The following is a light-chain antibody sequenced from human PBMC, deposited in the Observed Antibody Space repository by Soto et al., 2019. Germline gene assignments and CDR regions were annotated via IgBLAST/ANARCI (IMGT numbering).Light chain of an antibody. CDR2: DVN. J-gene: IGLJ2*01. V-gene: IGLV2-14*03. Sequence: QSVLTRPASVSGSPGQSIAISCTGTSSDVGAFNHVSWYQQHPGEAPKLLIYDVNNRPSGVSDRFSGSKSGNTASLTISGLQADDEADYYCSSISTISTFAFGGGTKVTVL. CDR3: SSISTISTFA. CDR1: SSDVGAFNH.